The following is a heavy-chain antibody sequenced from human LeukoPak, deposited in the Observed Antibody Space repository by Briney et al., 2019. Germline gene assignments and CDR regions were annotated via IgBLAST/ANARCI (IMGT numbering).Heavy chain of an antibody. Sequence: GGSLRLSCAASGFTFSSYSMNWVRQAPGKGLEWVSGINWNSDTIRYADSVKGRFTISRDDARGSLYLQMNSLRVDDMALYYCVKSPRGAVWHYFDYWGQGTLVTVSS. V-gene: IGHV3-9*03. D-gene: IGHD3-10*01. J-gene: IGHJ4*02. CDR3: VKSPRGAVWHYFDY. CDR1: GFTFSSYS. CDR2: INWNSDTI.